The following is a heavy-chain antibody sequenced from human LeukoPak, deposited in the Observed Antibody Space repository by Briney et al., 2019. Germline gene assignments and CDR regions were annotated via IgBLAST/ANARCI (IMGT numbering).Heavy chain of an antibody. J-gene: IGHJ6*03. CDR1: GGSIGIDDYY. Sequence: SETLSLTCTVSGGSIGIDDYYWTWIRQPPGKGLEWIGYIYHRGTTYYNPSLESRVTISVDRSKNQFSLKLSSVTAADTAMFYCARVREPYYYYMDVWGKGTTVTVSS. D-gene: IGHD5-24*01. V-gene: IGHV4-30-2*01. CDR2: IYHRGTT. CDR3: ARVREPYYYYMDV.